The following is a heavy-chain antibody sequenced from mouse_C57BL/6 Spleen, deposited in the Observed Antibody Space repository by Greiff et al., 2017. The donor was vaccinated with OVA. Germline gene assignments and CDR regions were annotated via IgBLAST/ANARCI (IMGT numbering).Heavy chain of an antibody. CDR2: INPNYGTT. CDR3: ARGGNYGDYYAMDY. J-gene: IGHJ4*01. V-gene: IGHV1-39*01. Sequence: EVKLVESGPELVKPGASVKISCKASGYSFTDYNMNWVKQSNGKSLEWIGVINPNYGTTSYNQKFKGKATLTVDQSSSTAYMQLNSLTSEDSAVYYCARGGNYGDYYAMDYWGQGTSVTVSS. CDR1: GYSFTDYN. D-gene: IGHD2-1*01.